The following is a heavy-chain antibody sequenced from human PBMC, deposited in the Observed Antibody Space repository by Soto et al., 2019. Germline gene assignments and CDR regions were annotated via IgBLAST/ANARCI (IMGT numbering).Heavy chain of an antibody. Sequence: PGGSLRLSCAASGLTVSSNYMSWVRQAPGKGLEWVSVIYSGGSTYYADSVKGRFTISRHNSKNTLYLQMNSLRAEDTAVYYCARGRDCGGDCPNWFDPWGQGTLVTVSS. CDR2: IYSGGST. V-gene: IGHV3-53*04. J-gene: IGHJ5*02. CDR3: ARGRDCGGDCPNWFDP. CDR1: GLTVSSNY. D-gene: IGHD2-21*02.